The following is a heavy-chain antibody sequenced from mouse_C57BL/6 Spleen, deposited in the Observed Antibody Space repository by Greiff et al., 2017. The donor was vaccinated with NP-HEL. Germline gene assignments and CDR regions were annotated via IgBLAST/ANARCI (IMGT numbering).Heavy chain of an antibody. V-gene: IGHV1-53*01. CDR1: GYTFTSYW. CDR2: INPSNGGT. J-gene: IGHJ2*01. CDR3: ARGAPYYFDY. Sequence: QVHVKQSGTELVKPGASVKLSCKASGYTFTSYWMHWVKQRPGQGLEWIGNINPSNGGTNYNEKFKSKATLTVDKSSSTAYMQLSSLTSEDSAVYYCARGAPYYFDYWGQGTTLTVSS.